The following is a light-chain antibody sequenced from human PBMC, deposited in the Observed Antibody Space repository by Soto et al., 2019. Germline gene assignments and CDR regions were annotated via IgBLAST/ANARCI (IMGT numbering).Light chain of an antibody. V-gene: IGKV4-1*01. CDR2: WAS. Sequence: DIVMTQSPDSLPVSLGERATINCKSSQNLLYSSNNKNYLAWYQQKPGQPPKLLIYWASTRESGVPDRFSGSGSGTDFTLTISSLQAEDVAVYYCQQYDRTPLTFGGGTKVEIK. J-gene: IGKJ4*01. CDR1: QNLLYSSNNKNY. CDR3: QQYDRTPLT.